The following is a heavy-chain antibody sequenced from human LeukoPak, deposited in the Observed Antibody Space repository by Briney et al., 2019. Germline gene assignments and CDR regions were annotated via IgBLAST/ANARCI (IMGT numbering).Heavy chain of an antibody. Sequence: PSQTLSLTCTVSGGSISSGSYYWSWIRQPAGKGLEWIGRIYTSGSTIYNPSLKSRVTISVDTSKNQFSPKLSSVTAADTAVYYCARDGEWELLPHFDYWGQGTLVTVSS. D-gene: IGHD1-26*01. V-gene: IGHV4-61*02. CDR2: IYTSGST. CDR3: ARDGEWELLPHFDY. CDR1: GGSISSGSYY. J-gene: IGHJ4*02.